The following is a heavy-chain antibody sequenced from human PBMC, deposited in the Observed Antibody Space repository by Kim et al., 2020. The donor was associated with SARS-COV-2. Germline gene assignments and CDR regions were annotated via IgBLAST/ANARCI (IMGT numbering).Heavy chain of an antibody. J-gene: IGHJ4*02. D-gene: IGHD6-13*01. V-gene: IGHV3-7*03. Sequence: VDSVKGRFTISRDNAKNSLYLQMNSLRAEDTAVYYCARDFVGWGSSFLDYWGQGTLVTVSS. CDR3: ARDFVGWGSSFLDY.